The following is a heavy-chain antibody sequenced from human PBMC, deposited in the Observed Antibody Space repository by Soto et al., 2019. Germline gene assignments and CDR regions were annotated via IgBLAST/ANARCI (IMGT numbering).Heavy chain of an antibody. D-gene: IGHD2-15*01. J-gene: IGHJ4*02. V-gene: IGHV3-23*01. CDR1: GFTFFTYA. Sequence: GGSLRLSCTASGFTFFTYAMTWVRQAPGKGLEWVSSITDTGVSTYYADSVKGRFTISRDNSKNTLYLRMNSLRTDDSAVYYCAKDTPVVMFLFDSWGRGTLVTVSS. CDR2: ITDTGVST. CDR3: AKDTPVVMFLFDS.